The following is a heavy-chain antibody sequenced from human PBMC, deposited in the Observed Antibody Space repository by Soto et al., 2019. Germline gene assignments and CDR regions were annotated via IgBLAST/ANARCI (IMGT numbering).Heavy chain of an antibody. D-gene: IGHD2-15*01. Sequence: QVQLVQSGAEVKKPGSSLKVSCKASGGTFSSSAFSWVRQAPGQGLEWLGGIMPLFRTPDYAQKFQGRVTSTADESTSTAYMELSSLTAEDTGVYYCASDKDRQPLGCNYCDIMDVWGQGTTVTVSS. V-gene: IGHV1-69*12. CDR1: GGTFSSSA. J-gene: IGHJ6*02. CDR3: ASDKDRQPLGCNYCDIMDV. CDR2: IMPLFRTP.